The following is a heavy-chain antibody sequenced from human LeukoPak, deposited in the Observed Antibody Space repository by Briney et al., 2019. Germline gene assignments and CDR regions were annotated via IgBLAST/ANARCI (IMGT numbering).Heavy chain of an antibody. CDR3: ARENYYGSGSYAFDI. J-gene: IGHJ3*02. CDR2: INSDGSTT. D-gene: IGHD3-10*01. Sequence: GGSLKLSLPPPGFTFSSYWMHWVRKPPGRGRVWVSRINSDGSTTNCADSVEGRFTISRDNAKNTLYVQMNSLRVEDTAVYYCARENYYGSGSYAFDIWGQGTLVTVSS. CDR1: GFTFSSYW. V-gene: IGHV3-74*01.